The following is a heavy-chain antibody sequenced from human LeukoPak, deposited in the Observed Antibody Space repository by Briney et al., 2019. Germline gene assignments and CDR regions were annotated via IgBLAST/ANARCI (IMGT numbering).Heavy chain of an antibody. Sequence: PGGSLRLSCAASRFTFSNYWMSWVRQAPGKGLEWVANINQDGSKKYYVDSVKGRFIISRDNAKNSLYLQMNSLRAEDTAVYYCARSKRGYSGYDHYYYMDVWGKGTTVTVSS. D-gene: IGHD5-12*01. V-gene: IGHV3-7*01. CDR1: RFTFSNYW. J-gene: IGHJ6*03. CDR3: ARSKRGYSGYDHYYYMDV. CDR2: INQDGSKK.